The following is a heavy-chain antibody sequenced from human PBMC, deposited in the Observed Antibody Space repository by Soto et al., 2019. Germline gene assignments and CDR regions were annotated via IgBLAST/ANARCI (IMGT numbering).Heavy chain of an antibody. CDR3: ATIWFGESYYYYGMDV. Sequence: QVQLVQSGAEVMKPGSSVKVSCKASGGTFSSYAISWVRQAPGQGLEWMGGIIPIFGTANYAQKFQGRVTITADDYTSTAYMELSSLRSEDTAVYYCATIWFGESYYYYGMDVWGQGTTVTVSS. CDR1: GGTFSSYA. D-gene: IGHD3-10*01. J-gene: IGHJ6*02. V-gene: IGHV1-69*12. CDR2: IIPIFGTA.